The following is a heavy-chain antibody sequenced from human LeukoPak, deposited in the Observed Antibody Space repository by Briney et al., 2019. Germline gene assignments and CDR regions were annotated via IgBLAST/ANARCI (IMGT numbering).Heavy chain of an antibody. CDR3: ARGKASSRGYYYYYMDV. J-gene: IGHJ6*03. CDR1: GYTFTSYG. V-gene: IGHV1-18*01. CDR2: ISAYNGNT. Sequence: VASVKVSCKASGYTFTSYGISWVRPAPGQGLEWMGWISAYNGNTNYAQKLQGRVTMTTDTSTSTAYMELRSLRSDDTAVYYCARGKASSRGYYYYYMDVWGKGTTVTVSS.